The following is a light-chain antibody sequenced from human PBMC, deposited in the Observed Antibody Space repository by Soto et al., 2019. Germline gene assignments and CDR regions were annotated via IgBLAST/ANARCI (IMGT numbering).Light chain of an antibody. J-gene: IGKJ1*01. CDR1: QSVSSRY. CDR3: QQYNNWPTWT. V-gene: IGKV3D-15*01. Sequence: TVLTQSPGTLSLSPGERATLSFRASQSVSSRYLAWYQQKPGQAPRLLIYGASSRATGIPARFSGSGSGTEFTLTISSLQSEDFAVYYCQQYNNWPTWTFGQGTKVDIK. CDR2: GAS.